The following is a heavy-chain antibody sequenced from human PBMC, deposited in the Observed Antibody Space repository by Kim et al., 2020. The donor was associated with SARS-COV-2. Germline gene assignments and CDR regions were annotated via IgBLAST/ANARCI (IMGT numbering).Heavy chain of an antibody. V-gene: IGHV4-59*01. D-gene: IGHD6-25*01. CDR2: IYYSGST. CDR1: GGSISSYY. J-gene: IGHJ4*02. Sequence: SETLSLTCTVSGGSISSYYWSWIRQPPGKGLEWIGYIYYSGSTNYNPSLKSRVTISVDTSKNQFSLKLSSVTAADTAVYYCARHRKQRGDPTVGAVDYWGQGTLVTVSS. CDR3: ARHRKQRGDPTVGAVDY.